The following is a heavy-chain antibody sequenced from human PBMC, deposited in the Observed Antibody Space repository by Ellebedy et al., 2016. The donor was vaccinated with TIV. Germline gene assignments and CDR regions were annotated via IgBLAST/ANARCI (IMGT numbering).Heavy chain of an antibody. CDR1: GFTFSRHD. D-gene: IGHD3-16*01. V-gene: IGHV3-13*01. J-gene: IGHJ4*02. CDR2: ITSAGDT. Sequence: GESLKISCAASGFTFSRHDMHWVRQPTGKGLEWVSGITSAGDTYYLGSVKGRFTISRDNSKNTLYLQMNSLRAEDTAVYYCANEFVLGSIDYWGQGTLVTVSS. CDR3: ANEFVLGSIDY.